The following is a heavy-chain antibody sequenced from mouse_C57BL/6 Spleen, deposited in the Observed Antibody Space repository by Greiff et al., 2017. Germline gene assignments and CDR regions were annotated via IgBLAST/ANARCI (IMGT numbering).Heavy chain of an antibody. CDR3: ANYYGSSYPYYAMDY. Sequence: VKQRPGQGLEWIGDIYPGSGSTNYNEKFKSKATLTVDTSSSTAYMQLSSLTSEDSAVYYCANYYGSSYPYYAMDYWGQGTSVTVSS. CDR2: IYPGSGST. D-gene: IGHD1-1*01. J-gene: IGHJ4*01. V-gene: IGHV1-55*01.